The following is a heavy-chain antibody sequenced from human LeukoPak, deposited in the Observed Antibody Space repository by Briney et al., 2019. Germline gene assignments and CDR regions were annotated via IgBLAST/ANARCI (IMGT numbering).Heavy chain of an antibody. V-gene: IGHV4-59*11. CDR2: IYENGYT. CDR1: GDSMHDHF. Sequence: ETLSLTCTVSGDSMHDHFWNWIRHPPGKGLEWIGQIYENGYTHYTPSLESRVTMSLDTSAKYFSLRLASVTAADTAVYYCARDRCSSLNCYGGEVGTLDSWGQGALVTVSS. J-gene: IGHJ4*02. D-gene: IGHD2-2*01. CDR3: ARDRCSSLNCYGGEVGTLDS.